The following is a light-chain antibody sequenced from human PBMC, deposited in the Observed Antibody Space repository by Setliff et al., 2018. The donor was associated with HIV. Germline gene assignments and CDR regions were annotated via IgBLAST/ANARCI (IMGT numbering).Light chain of an antibody. Sequence: QFALTQPASVSGSPGQSITISCTGTSSDVGSYNVVSWYQQHPGKAPKLMIYEVSERPSGVSNRFSGSKSGSTASLTISGLQAEDEADYYCCSYAGSSTYVFGTGTKVTVL. CDR2: EVS. V-gene: IGLV2-23*02. J-gene: IGLJ1*01. CDR3: CSYAGSSTYV. CDR1: SSDVGSYNV.